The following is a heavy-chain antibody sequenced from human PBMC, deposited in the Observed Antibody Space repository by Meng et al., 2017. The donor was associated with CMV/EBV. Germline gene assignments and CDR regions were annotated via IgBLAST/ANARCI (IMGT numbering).Heavy chain of an antibody. CDR1: GGSISSGDYY. V-gene: IGHV4-30-4*08. J-gene: IGHJ4*02. CDR2: IYYSGST. D-gene: IGHD6-13*01. Sequence: HGRRQESGPGLVKPSQTLSRTCTVSGGSISSGDYYWSWIRQPPGKGLEWIGYIYYSGSTYYNPSLKSRVTISVDTSKNQFSLKLSSVTAADTAVYYCARAQYSSSCDYWGQGTLVTVSS. CDR3: ARAQYSSSCDY.